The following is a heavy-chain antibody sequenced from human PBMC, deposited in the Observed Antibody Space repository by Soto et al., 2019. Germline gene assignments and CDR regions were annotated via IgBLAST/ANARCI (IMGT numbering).Heavy chain of an antibody. V-gene: IGHV3-66*01. CDR2: IYSGGST. CDR3: ASDRLPDSYYYMDV. CDR1: GFTVSSNY. J-gene: IGHJ6*03. Sequence: EVQLVESGGGLVQPGGSLRLSCAASGFTVSSNYMSWVRQAPGKGLEWVSVIYSGGSTYYADSVKGRFTISRDNSKNTLYLQMHSLRAEDTAVYYCASDRLPDSYYYMDVWGQVTTVTVSS. D-gene: IGHD3-16*01.